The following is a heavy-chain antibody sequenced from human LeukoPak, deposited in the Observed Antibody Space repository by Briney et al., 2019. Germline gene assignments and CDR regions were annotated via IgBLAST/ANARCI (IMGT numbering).Heavy chain of an antibody. Sequence: PGGSLRLSCAASGFTFSSYNMNWVRQAPGKGLEWVSSISTSSTYIYYTDSVKGRFTMSRDNAKNSMYLQMNSLRAEDTAVYYCARGPGRVGWLPDNWFDPWGQGTLVTVSS. D-gene: IGHD5-24*01. CDR3: ARGPGRVGWLPDNWFDP. CDR2: ISTSSTYI. J-gene: IGHJ5*02. CDR1: GFTFSSYN. V-gene: IGHV3-21*01.